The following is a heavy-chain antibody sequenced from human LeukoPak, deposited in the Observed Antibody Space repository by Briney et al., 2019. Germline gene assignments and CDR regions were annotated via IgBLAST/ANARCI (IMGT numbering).Heavy chain of an antibody. V-gene: IGHV4-59*01. CDR3: ARGVDYGDFYFDY. CDR1: GGSISSYY. D-gene: IGHD4-17*01. J-gene: IGHJ4*02. CDR2: IYYSGST. Sequence: PSETLSLTCTVSGGSISSYYWSWIRQPPGKGLDWIGYIYYSGSTNYNPSLKSRVTISVDTSKNQFSLKLSSVTAADTAVYYCARGVDYGDFYFDYWGQGTLVTVSS.